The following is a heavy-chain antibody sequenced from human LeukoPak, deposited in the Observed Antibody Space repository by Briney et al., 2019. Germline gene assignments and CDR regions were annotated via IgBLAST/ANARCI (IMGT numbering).Heavy chain of an antibody. Sequence: PSETLSLTCTVSGGSISSSSYYWGWIRQPPGKGLEWIGSIYYSGSTYYNPSLKSRVTISVDTSKNQFSLKLSSVTAADTAVYYCAREDRRGHYFDYWGQGTLVTVSS. CDR2: IYYSGST. V-gene: IGHV4-39*07. CDR3: AREDRRGHYFDY. J-gene: IGHJ4*02. CDR1: GGSISSSSYY.